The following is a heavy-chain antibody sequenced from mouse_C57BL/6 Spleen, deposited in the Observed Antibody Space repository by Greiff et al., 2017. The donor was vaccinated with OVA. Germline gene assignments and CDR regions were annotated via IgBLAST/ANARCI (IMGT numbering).Heavy chain of an antibody. J-gene: IGHJ3*01. Sequence: EVKLVESGGGLVKPGGSLKLSCAASGFTFSDYGMHWVRQAPEKGLEWVAYISSGSSTIYYADTVKGRFTISRDNAKNTLFLQMTSLRSEDTAMYYCARSRGPRSGSFADWGQGTLVTVSA. CDR2: ISSGSSTI. V-gene: IGHV5-17*01. D-gene: IGHD3-2*02. CDR3: ARSRGPRSGSFAD. CDR1: GFTFSDYG.